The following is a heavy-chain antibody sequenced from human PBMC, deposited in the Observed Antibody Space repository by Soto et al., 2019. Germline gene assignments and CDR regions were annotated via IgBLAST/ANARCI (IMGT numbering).Heavy chain of an antibody. CDR3: ARGARRGYDWRKAQNSRFGP. V-gene: IGHV4-34*01. D-gene: IGHD5-12*01. CDR1: GGSFSGYY. Sequence: QVQLQQWGAGLLKPSETLSLTCAVYGGSFSGYYWSWIRQPPGEGLEWMGEINLRGSTNYDPSLRRRVTISVDTAKNQFSLKLSCVADADTAVYYCARGARRGYDWRKAQNSRFGPWGEGTLVTVTA. J-gene: IGHJ5*02. CDR2: INLRGST.